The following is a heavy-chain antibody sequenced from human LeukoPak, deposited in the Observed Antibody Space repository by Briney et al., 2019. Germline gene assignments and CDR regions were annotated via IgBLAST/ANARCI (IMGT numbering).Heavy chain of an antibody. CDR1: GFTFSHYT. Sequence: PGGSLRLSCTASGFTFSHYTINWVRQAPGKGLECVSSISSTSSYISYADSVKGRFTISRDNAKNSLYLRMNSLRDEDTAVYYCARDPSGGYSYVDAFDIWGQGTMVTVSS. J-gene: IGHJ3*02. CDR3: ARDPSGGYSYVDAFDI. D-gene: IGHD5-18*01. V-gene: IGHV3-21*01. CDR2: ISSTSSYI.